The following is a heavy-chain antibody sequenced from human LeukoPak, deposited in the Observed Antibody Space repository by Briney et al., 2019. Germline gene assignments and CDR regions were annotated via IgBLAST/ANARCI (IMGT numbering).Heavy chain of an antibody. CDR2: FDPEDGET. V-gene: IGHV1-24*01. D-gene: IGHD4-11*01. Sequence: ASVKVPCKVSGYTLTELSMHWVRQAPGKGLEWMGGFDPEDGETIYAQKFQGRVTMTEDTSTDTAYMELSSLRSEDTAVYYCASTTVTPRHYYYYYGMDVWGQGTTVTVSS. CDR1: GYTLTELS. CDR3: ASTTVTPRHYYYYYGMDV. J-gene: IGHJ6*02.